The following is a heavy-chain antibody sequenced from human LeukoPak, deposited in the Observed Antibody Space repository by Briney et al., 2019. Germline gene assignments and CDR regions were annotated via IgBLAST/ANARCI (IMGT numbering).Heavy chain of an antibody. CDR1: GFTFSSYA. CDR3: ARDRAAAGPFDAFDI. J-gene: IGHJ3*02. CDR2: ISSNGGST. V-gene: IGHV3-64*01. D-gene: IGHD6-13*01. Sequence: GGSLRLSCAASGFTFSSYAMHWVRQAPGKGLEYVSAISSNGGSTYYANSVKGRFTISRDNSKSTLYLQMGSLRAEDMAVYYCARDRAAAGPFDAFDIWGQGTMVTVSS.